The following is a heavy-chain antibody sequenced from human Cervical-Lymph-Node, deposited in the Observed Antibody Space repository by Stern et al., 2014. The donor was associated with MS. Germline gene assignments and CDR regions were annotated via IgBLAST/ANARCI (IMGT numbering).Heavy chain of an antibody. Sequence: VQLVESGGGVVQPGRSLRLSCAASGFTFSSYAMHWVRQAPGQGLEWVAVISYYGSNTYSAHTVQGRFTISRDNSTNTTYLQMNSLRAEDTAVYYCARVSADIVVVVAAGYYYGMDVWGQGTTVTVSS. CDR1: GFTFSSYA. D-gene: IGHD2-15*01. CDR3: ARVSADIVVVVAAGYYYGMDV. CDR2: ISYYGSNT. J-gene: IGHJ6*02. V-gene: IGHV3-30-3*01.